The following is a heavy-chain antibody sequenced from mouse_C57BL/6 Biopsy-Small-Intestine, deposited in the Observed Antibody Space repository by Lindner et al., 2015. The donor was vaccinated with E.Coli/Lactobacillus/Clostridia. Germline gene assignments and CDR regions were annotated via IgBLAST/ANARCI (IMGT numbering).Heavy chain of an antibody. J-gene: IGHJ2*01. V-gene: IGHV1-39*01. D-gene: IGHD1-1*01. Sequence: EVQLQESGPELVKPGASVKISCKASGYSFTDYNMNWVRQSNGKSLEWIVVINPNYGTTSYNQKFKGKATLTVDQSSSTAYMQLNSLTSDDSAVYYCAREEVFTTVVDFDYWGQGTTLTVSS. CDR1: GYSFTDYN. CDR3: AREEVFTTVVDFDY. CDR2: INPNYGTT.